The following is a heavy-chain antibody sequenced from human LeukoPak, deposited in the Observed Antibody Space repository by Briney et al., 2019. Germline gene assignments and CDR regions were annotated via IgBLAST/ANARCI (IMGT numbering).Heavy chain of an antibody. J-gene: IGHJ4*02. Sequence: PSETLSLTCAVYGGSFSGYYWSGIRQPPGKGLEWIAEINHSGSTNYNPSLKSRVTISVDTSKNQSSLKLSSVTAADTAVYYCARGKLYYYDSSGYPRTYYFEYWGQGTLVTASS. V-gene: IGHV4-34*01. CDR3: ARGKLYYYDSSGYPRTYYFEY. CDR2: INHSGST. D-gene: IGHD3-22*01. CDR1: GGSFSGYY.